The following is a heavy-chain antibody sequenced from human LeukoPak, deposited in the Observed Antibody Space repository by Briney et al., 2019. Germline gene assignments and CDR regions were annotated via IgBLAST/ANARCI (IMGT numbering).Heavy chain of an antibody. V-gene: IGHV4-59*01. D-gene: IGHD1-7*01. CDR3: VRDRELNY. J-gene: IGHJ4*02. Sequence: AETLSLTCTVSGVSISIYYWSWVRQPPGKGLEWIGYIYNSGSTIYNPSLKSRAAISADTSKNQFSLQLSSVTAADTAVYYCVRDRELNYWGQGTLVTVSS. CDR2: IYNSGST. CDR1: GVSISIYY.